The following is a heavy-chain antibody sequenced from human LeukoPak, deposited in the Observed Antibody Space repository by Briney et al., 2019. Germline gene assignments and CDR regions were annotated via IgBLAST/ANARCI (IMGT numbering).Heavy chain of an antibody. Sequence: GGPLRLSCAVSGFTVSGNYMNWVRQAPGKGLEWVSVIYSGGSTYYADSVKGRFTISRDNSKNTLYLQMNSLRAEDTAVYYCARVSSNLFDYWGQGALVTVSS. CDR3: ARVSSNLFDY. D-gene: IGHD1-14*01. CDR2: IYSGGST. J-gene: IGHJ4*02. V-gene: IGHV3-53*01. CDR1: GFTVSGNY.